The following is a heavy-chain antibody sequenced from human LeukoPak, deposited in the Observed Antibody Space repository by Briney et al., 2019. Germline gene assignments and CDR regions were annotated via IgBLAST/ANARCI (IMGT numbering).Heavy chain of an antibody. V-gene: IGHV3-11*03. D-gene: IGHD1-26*01. CDR1: GFTFSDYY. Sequence: GGSLRLSCAASGFTFSDYYMSWIRQAPGKGLEWVSYISSSSSYTNYADSVKGRFTISRDNSKNALYLQMNSLTVEDTAVYYCARRPSGSYSDYWGQGTLVPVSS. J-gene: IGHJ4*02. CDR2: ISSSSSYT. CDR3: ARRPSGSYSDY.